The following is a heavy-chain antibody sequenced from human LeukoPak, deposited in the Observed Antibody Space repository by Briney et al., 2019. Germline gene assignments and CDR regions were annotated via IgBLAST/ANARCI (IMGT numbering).Heavy chain of an antibody. CDR1: GGSISSYY. D-gene: IGHD6-13*01. CDR3: ARQQPAAAGFDY. Sequence: SETLSLTCTVSGGSISSYYWSWIRQPPGKGLEWIGYIYYSGSTNYNPSLKSRVTISVDTSKNQFSLKLSSVTAADTAAYYCARQQPAAAGFDYWGQGTLVTVSS. V-gene: IGHV4-59*08. J-gene: IGHJ4*02. CDR2: IYYSGST.